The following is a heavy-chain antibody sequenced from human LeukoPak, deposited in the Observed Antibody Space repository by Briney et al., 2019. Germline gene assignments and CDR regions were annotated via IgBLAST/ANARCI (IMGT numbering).Heavy chain of an antibody. CDR2: IYYSGTT. CDR3: ARGVYIAAAQYAY. J-gene: IGHJ4*02. D-gene: IGHD6-25*01. Sequence: SETLSLTCTVSGGSISSCYWSWIRQPPGKGLEWIGYIYYSGTTNYNPSLKSRVTISVDTYKNQFSLKLSPVTAADTAVYYCARGVYIAAAQYAYWGQGTLVTVSS. CDR1: GGSISSCY. V-gene: IGHV4-59*01.